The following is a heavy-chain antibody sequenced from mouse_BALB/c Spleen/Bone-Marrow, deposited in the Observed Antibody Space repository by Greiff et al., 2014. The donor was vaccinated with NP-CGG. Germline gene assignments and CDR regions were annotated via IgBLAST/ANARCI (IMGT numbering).Heavy chain of an antibody. V-gene: IGHV5-6*02. CDR1: GFTFSSYG. CDR2: ISSGGSYT. Sequence: DVMLVESGGDLVKPGGSLKLSCAASGFTFSSYGMSWVRQTPEKRLEWVATISSGGSYTYYPDSAKGRFTISRDNAKNTLYLQMSSLKSEDTAMYYCARQTYYDYDGYFDYWGQGTALTVSS. D-gene: IGHD2-4*01. J-gene: IGHJ2*01. CDR3: ARQTYYDYDGYFDY.